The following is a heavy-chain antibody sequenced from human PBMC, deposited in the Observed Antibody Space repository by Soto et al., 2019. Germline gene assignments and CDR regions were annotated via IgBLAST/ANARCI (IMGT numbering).Heavy chain of an antibody. CDR3: ARVSQTTLDFDY. J-gene: IGHJ4*02. CDR1: RGTFSSYA. D-gene: IGHD4-17*01. Sequence: QVQLVQSGAEVKKPGSSVKVSCKASRGTFSSYAISWVRPAPGQGLEWMGGSIHIFGTANDAQKFQGRVTITADESTITAYMELSSMRSEDTAVYYCARVSQTTLDFDYWGQGTLVTVSS. CDR2: SIHIFGTA. V-gene: IGHV1-69*01.